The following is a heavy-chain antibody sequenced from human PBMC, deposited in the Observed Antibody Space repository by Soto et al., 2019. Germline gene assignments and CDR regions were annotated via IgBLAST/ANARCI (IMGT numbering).Heavy chain of an antibody. CDR2: INAGNGNT. CDR3: AREPGERCFDY. V-gene: IGHV1-3*01. CDR1: GYTYTSYA. Sequence: GASVKVSCKASGYTYTSYAMHWVRQAPGQRLEWMGWINAGNGNTKYSQKFQGRVTITRDTSASTAYMELSSLRSEDTAVYYCAREPGERCFDYWGEGPLVTVSS. J-gene: IGHJ4*02. D-gene: IGHD4-17*01.